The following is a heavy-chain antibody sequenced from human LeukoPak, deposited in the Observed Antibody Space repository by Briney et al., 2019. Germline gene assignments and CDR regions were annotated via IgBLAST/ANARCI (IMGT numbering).Heavy chain of an antibody. V-gene: IGHV4-59*01. Sequence: SETLSLTCTVSGGSISSYYWSWIRQPPGKGLEWIGYIYYSGSTDYNPSLKSRVTISVDTSKNQFSLKLSSVTAADTAVYYCARDQGRIDYGGNSGFDYWGQGTLVTVSS. D-gene: IGHD4-23*01. CDR3: ARDQGRIDYGGNSGFDY. J-gene: IGHJ4*02. CDR2: IYYSGST. CDR1: GGSISSYY.